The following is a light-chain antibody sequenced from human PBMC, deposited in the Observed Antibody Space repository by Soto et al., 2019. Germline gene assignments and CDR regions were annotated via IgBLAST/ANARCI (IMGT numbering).Light chain of an antibody. CDR3: SSYTTRGIPWV. V-gene: IGLV2-14*01. Sequence: QSALTQPASVSGSPGQSITISCTGTSSDVGAYNYVSWYQQHPGKAPKLIIYQVRNRPSGVSNRFSGSKSGSTASLTISGLQAEDEADYYCSSYTTRGIPWVFGGGTKLTVL. J-gene: IGLJ3*02. CDR2: QVR. CDR1: SSDVGAYNY.